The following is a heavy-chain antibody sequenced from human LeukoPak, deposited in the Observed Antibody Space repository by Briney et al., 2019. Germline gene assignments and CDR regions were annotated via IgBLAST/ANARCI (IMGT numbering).Heavy chain of an antibody. CDR1: GYTFTGYY. V-gene: IGHV1-2*02. CDR2: INPNSGGT. CDR3: ARDRSYYGSGSYYNLDY. Sequence: ASVKVSCKASGYTFTGYYMHWVRQAPGQGLEWMGWINPNSGGTNYAQKFQGRVTMTRDTSNSTAYMELSRLRSDDTAVYYCARDRSYYGSGSYYNLDYWGQGTLVTVSS. J-gene: IGHJ4*02. D-gene: IGHD3-10*01.